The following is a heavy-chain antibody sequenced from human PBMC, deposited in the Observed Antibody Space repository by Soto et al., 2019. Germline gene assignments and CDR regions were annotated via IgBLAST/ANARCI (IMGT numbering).Heavy chain of an antibody. D-gene: IGHD6-19*01. CDR1: GFTFSGSA. CDR2: IRSKANSYAT. J-gene: IGHJ6*02. Sequence: GGSLRLSCAASGFTFSGSAMHWVRQASGKGLEWVGRIRSKANSYATAYAASVKGRFTISSDDSKNTAYLQMNSLKTEDTAVYYCTRAVAGQDYYYYYGMDVWGQGTTVTVSS. V-gene: IGHV3-73*01. CDR3: TRAVAGQDYYYYYGMDV.